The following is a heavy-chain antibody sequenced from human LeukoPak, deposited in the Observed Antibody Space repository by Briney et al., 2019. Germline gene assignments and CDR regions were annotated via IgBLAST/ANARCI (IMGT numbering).Heavy chain of an antibody. CDR2: ISGSGGST. D-gene: IGHD3-10*01. V-gene: IGHV3-23*01. J-gene: IGHJ4*02. CDR3: AKEITMVRGVISYFDY. CDR1: EFTFSSYG. Sequence: GGSLRLSCAASEFTFSSYGMSWVRQAPGKGLEWVSAISGSGGSTYYADSVKGRFTISRDNSKNTLYLQMNSLRAEDTAVYYCAKEITMVRGVISYFDYWGQGTLVTVSS.